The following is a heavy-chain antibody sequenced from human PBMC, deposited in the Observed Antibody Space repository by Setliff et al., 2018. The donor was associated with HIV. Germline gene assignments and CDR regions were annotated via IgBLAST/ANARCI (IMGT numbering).Heavy chain of an antibody. CDR2: ISSYNDNT. CDR3: ARDDVGYCSGGSCYHLFDTFDI. V-gene: IGHV1-18*01. CDR1: GSSFTNYG. J-gene: IGHJ3*02. D-gene: IGHD2-15*01. Sequence: ASVKVSCKASGSSFTNYGISWVRQAPGQGLEWMGWISSYNDNTNYALNLQGRVTMTTDTSTSTAYMELRSLRSDDTAVYCCARDDVGYCSGGSCYHLFDTFDIWGQGTVVTVSS.